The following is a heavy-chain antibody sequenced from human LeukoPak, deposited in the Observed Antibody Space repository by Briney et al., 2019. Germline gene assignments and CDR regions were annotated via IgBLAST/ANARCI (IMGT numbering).Heavy chain of an antibody. J-gene: IGHJ4*02. Sequence: GGSLRLSCAVSGFTFSSYGMHWVRQAPGKGLEWVAVISYHGSNKYYADSVKGRFTISRDNSKNTLYLQMNSLRAEDTAVYYCAKVRWVARIQLRIDYWGQGTLVTVSS. V-gene: IGHV3-30*18. CDR3: AKVRWVARIQLRIDY. CDR2: ISYHGSNK. CDR1: GFTFSSYG. D-gene: IGHD5-18*01.